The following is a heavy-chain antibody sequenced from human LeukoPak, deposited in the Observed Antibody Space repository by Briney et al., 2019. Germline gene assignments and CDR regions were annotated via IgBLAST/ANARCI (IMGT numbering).Heavy chain of an antibody. J-gene: IGHJ4*02. D-gene: IGHD1-26*01. CDR3: ARQRWELVYYFDY. Sequence: GGSLRLSCAASGFTFSSHDMHWVRQAPGKGLEWVSYISSSSSTIYYADSVKGRFTISRDNAKNSLYLQMNSLRAEDTAVYYCARQRWELVYYFDYWGQGTLVTVSS. V-gene: IGHV3-48*04. CDR1: GFTFSSHD. CDR2: ISSSSSTI.